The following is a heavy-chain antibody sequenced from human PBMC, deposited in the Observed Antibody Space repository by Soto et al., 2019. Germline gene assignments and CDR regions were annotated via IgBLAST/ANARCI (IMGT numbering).Heavy chain of an antibody. V-gene: IGHV4-59*08. D-gene: IGHD5-12*01. Sequence: PSETLSLTCTVSGGSTSRDYWSWIRQPPGKGLEWIGYIYYSGSTNYNPSLKSRVTISVDTSKNQFSLKLSSVTAADTAVYYCARRGGYDSYYYYYMDVWGKGTTVTVSS. CDR3: ARRGGYDSYYYYYMDV. CDR2: IYYSGST. CDR1: GGSTSRDY. J-gene: IGHJ6*03.